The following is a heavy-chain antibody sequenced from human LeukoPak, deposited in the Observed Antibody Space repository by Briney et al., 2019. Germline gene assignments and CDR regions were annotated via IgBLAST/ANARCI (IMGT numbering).Heavy chain of an antibody. CDR1: GYSFARYW. CDR2: IYPGDSDT. D-gene: IGHD3-10*01. CDR3: ARHSGGQNHYLDY. J-gene: IGHJ4*02. V-gene: IGHV5-51*01. Sequence: GESLKICCQAFGYSFARYWISWVRQMPGKGLEWRGIIYPGDSDTRYNPSFQGQVTISADKSISTAYVQWTSLKASDTAMYYCARHSGGQNHYLDYWGQGTLVTVSS.